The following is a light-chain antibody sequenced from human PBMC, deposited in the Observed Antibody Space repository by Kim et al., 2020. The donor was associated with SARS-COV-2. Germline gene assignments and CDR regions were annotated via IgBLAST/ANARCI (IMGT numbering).Light chain of an antibody. CDR1: VLRSYF. Sequence: VALTQTSTITCRDSVLRSYFATYYQKARGTPALVIIYGKNSRPSGIEGRFSGTSAGNAAFMTITGNPADDEAYYCCTSRASNDNVVFGGGTQLTVL. V-gene: IGLV3-19*01. CDR2: GKN. J-gene: IGLJ3*02. CDR3: TSRASNDNVV.